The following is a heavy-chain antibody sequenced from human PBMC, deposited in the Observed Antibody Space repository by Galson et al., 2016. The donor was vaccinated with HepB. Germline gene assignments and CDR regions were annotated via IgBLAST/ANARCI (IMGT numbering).Heavy chain of an antibody. CDR1: GFTSSSYW. J-gene: IGHJ4*02. CDR3: VRSPPGSGYFLLYYFEY. D-gene: IGHD3-3*01. Sequence: SLRLSCAASGFTSSSYWMHWARQAPGKGLVWVSRISSDGSKTTYADSVKGRFTISRDSSKNTLYLQMDSLRAEDTAMYYCVRSPPGSGYFLLYYFEYWGQGTPVTVSS. V-gene: IGHV3-74*01. CDR2: ISSDGSKT.